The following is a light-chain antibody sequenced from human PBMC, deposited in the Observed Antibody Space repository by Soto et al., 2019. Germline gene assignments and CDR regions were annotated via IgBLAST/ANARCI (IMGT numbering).Light chain of an antibody. V-gene: IGKV1-5*03. Sequence: DIQMTQYPSSLSASVGDRVIITCRASQSISIWLAWYQQKPGRAPKLLIYKTSDLESGVPSRFSGSGSGTEFTLTISSLQPDDFATYYCQQYNSYPWTFGQGTKVESK. CDR3: QQYNSYPWT. J-gene: IGKJ1*01. CDR1: QSISIW. CDR2: KTS.